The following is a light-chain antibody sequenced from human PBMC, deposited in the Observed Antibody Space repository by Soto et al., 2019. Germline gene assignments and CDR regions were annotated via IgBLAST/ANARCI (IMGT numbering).Light chain of an antibody. CDR2: GAY. V-gene: IGKV3-20*01. J-gene: IGKJ4*01. CDR3: QQYGSSPFT. Sequence: EIVLTQSPGTLSLSPGERATLSCRASQTVTSSSLAWYQQKPGQAPRLLIYGAYSRATGIPDRFRGGGSGTDFTLTISRLEPEDFAVYYCQQYGSSPFTFGGGTKVEIK. CDR1: QTVTSSS.